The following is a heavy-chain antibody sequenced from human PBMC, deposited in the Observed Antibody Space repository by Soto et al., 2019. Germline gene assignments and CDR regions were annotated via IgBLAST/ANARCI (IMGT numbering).Heavy chain of an antibody. CDR3: ASASAYSTPWSFDN. D-gene: IGHD6-13*01. Sequence: QVQLVQSGAEVKKPGASVRVSCKASGYTFSRYGISWVRQAPGQGLEWMGWISGFNGNTKESEKLQGRVSLTTDTAANTAHVALRCLRSDDRAVYYCASASAYSTPWSFDNWGQGTLVTVSS. CDR1: GYTFSRYG. V-gene: IGHV1-18*01. J-gene: IGHJ4*02. CDR2: ISGFNGNT.